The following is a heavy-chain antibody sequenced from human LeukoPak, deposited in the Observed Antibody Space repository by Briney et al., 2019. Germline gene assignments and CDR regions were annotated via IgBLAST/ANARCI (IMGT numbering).Heavy chain of an antibody. J-gene: IGHJ3*02. D-gene: IGHD3-16*02. Sequence: SQTLSLTCTVSGGSISSCDYYWSWIRQPPGKGLEWIGYIYYSGSTYYNPSLKSRVTISVDTSKNQFSLKLSSVTAADTAVYYCASYMITFGGVIADAFDIWGQGTMVTVSS. CDR1: GGSISSCDYY. CDR3: ASYMITFGGVIADAFDI. CDR2: IYYSGST. V-gene: IGHV4-30-4*08.